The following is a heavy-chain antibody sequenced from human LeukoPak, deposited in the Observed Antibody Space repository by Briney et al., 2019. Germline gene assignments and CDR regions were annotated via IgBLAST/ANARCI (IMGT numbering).Heavy chain of an antibody. Sequence: SETLSLTCSVSGGSVSSYYWSWIRQSPRKGLEWIGYIHDSGSTNYNPSLKSRVTVSVDTSKNQFSLKLRSVTAADTAVYYCARGGKWSKFYFENWGQGTLVTVPS. CDR2: IHDSGST. CDR1: GGSVSSYY. CDR3: ARGGKWSKFYFEN. J-gene: IGHJ4*02. V-gene: IGHV4-59*02. D-gene: IGHD2-15*01.